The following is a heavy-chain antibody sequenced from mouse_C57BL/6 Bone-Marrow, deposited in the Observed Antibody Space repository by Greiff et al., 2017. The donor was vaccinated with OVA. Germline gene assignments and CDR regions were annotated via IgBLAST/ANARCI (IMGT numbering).Heavy chain of an antibody. D-gene: IGHD2-3*01. J-gene: IGHJ4*01. CDR2: ISYDGSN. Sequence: EVKLVESGPGLVKPSQSLSLTCSVTGYSITSGYYWNWIRQFPGNKLEWMGYISYDGSNNYNPSLKNRISITRDPSKNQFFLKLNSVTTEDTATYYCARLLLGYYAMDYWGQGTSVTVSS. CDR1: GYSITSGYY. V-gene: IGHV3-6*01. CDR3: ARLLLGYYAMDY.